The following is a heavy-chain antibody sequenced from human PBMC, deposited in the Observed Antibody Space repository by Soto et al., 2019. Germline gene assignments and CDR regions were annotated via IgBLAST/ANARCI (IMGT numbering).Heavy chain of an antibody. CDR1: GFTFSSYA. Sequence: GGSLRLSCAASGFTFSSYAMSWVRQAPGKGLEWVSAISGSGGSTYYADSVKGRFTTSRDNSKNTLYLQMNSLRAEDTAVYYCAKYRGYCSGGSCYDSYYYYYGMDVWGQGTTVTVSS. CDR2: ISGSGGST. V-gene: IGHV3-23*01. D-gene: IGHD2-15*01. CDR3: AKYRGYCSGGSCYDSYYYYYGMDV. J-gene: IGHJ6*02.